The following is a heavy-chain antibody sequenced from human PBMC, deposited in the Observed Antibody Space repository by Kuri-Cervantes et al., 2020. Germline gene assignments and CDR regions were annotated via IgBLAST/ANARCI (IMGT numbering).Heavy chain of an antibody. CDR1: GGSISSYS. V-gene: IGHV4-4*07. Sequence: SETLSLTCTVSGGSISSYSWRWIRQPAGKGLEWIGRVFTTGSTNYNPSLKSRVTISVDTSKNQFSLKLSSVTAADTAVYYCARRGILAYCGGDCSNDAFDIWGQGTMVTVSS. D-gene: IGHD2-21*02. CDR2: VFTTGST. CDR3: ARRGILAYCGGDCSNDAFDI. J-gene: IGHJ3*02.